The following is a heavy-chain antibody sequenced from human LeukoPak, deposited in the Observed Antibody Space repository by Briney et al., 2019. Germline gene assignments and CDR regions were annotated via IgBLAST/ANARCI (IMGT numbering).Heavy chain of an antibody. CDR1: GFTVSSNY. Sequence: GGSLRLSCAASGFTVSSNYMSWVRQAPGKGLEWVSVIYSGGSTYYADSVKGRFTISRDNSKNTLYLQMNSLRAEDTAVYYCARATYYYGSGSYGGYYYYYMDVWGKGTTVTVSS. V-gene: IGHV3-53*01. CDR2: IYSGGST. CDR3: ARATYYYGSGSYGGYYYYYMDV. J-gene: IGHJ6*03. D-gene: IGHD3-10*01.